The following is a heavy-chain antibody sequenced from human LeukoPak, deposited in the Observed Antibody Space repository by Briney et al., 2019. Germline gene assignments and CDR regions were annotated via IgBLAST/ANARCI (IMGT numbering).Heavy chain of an antibody. CDR3: ARGGGNSYAPVDY. J-gene: IGHJ4*02. CDR1: GFTFSTYW. D-gene: IGHD5-18*01. Sequence: GGSLRLSCAASGFTFSTYWMHWARQVPGKGLVWVSRINSNGNTTPYADSVKGRFTISRDNAKNTLFLQMNGLRAEDTAVYYCARGGGNSYAPVDYWGQGTLVTVSS. V-gene: IGHV3-74*01. CDR2: INSNGNTT.